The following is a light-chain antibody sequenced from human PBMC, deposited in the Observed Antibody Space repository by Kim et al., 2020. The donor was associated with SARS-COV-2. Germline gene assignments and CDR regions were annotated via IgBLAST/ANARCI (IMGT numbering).Light chain of an antibody. J-gene: IGLJ2*01. CDR1: SSNIGAGYA. CDR3: QSYDTARSGWV. CDR2: DNT. Sequence: QLVLTQPPSVSGAPGQRVTISCTGSSSNIGAGYAVHWYQQLPGTAPKLLFYDNTDRPSGVPDRFSGSKSGTSASLAITGLQAEDEADYYCQSYDTARSGWVFGGGTQLTVL. V-gene: IGLV1-40*01.